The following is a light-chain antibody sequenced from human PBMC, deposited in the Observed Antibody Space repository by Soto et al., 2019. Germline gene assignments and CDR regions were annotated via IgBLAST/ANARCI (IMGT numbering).Light chain of an antibody. CDR2: TAS. CDR1: QGINNY. CDR3: QKYDSAPRT. J-gene: IGKJ1*01. V-gene: IGKV1-27*01. Sequence: DIQMTQSPSSLSASVGDTVTIACRASQGINNYLAWYQQKPGKPPVLLIYTASTLKPGVPSRFSGSGAGTEFTLTISSLQPEDFETYYCQKYDSAPRTFGQGTKVDIK.